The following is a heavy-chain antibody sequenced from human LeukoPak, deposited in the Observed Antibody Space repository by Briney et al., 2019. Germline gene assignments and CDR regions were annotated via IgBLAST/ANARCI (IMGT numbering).Heavy chain of an antibody. J-gene: IGHJ4*02. Sequence: TGGSLRLSGAASGFTFSSYWMSWVRQAPGMGLEWVANIKQDGSEKYYVDSVKGRFTISRDNAKNSLYLQMNSLRAEDTAVYYCARAFYGDYGDYWGQGTLVTVSS. CDR3: ARAFYGDYGDY. V-gene: IGHV3-7*03. CDR2: IKQDGSEK. D-gene: IGHD4-17*01. CDR1: GFTFSSYW.